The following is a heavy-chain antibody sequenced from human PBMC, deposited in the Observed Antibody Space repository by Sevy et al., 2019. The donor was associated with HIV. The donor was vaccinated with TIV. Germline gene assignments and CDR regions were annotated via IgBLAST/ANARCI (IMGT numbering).Heavy chain of an antibody. CDR3: AKEASGYNYDSSGSFDY. CDR1: GFTFNTYA. CDR2: ISGSAGST. Sequence: GGSLRLSCAASGFTFNTYAMTWVRQAPGKGLEWVSAISGSAGSTYYADSVKGRFTISRDNSRNTLYLQLNSLRAEDTAVYYCAKEASGYNYDSSGSFDYWGQGTLVTVSS. J-gene: IGHJ4*02. V-gene: IGHV3-23*01. D-gene: IGHD3-22*01.